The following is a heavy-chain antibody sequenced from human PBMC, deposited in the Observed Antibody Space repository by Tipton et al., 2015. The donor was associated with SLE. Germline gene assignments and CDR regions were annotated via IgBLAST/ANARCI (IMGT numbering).Heavy chain of an antibody. CDR2: MYHSGST. D-gene: IGHD6-13*01. J-gene: IGHJ5*02. Sequence: TLSLTCTVSGGSIRSNYWRWIRQPPGEGLEWIGYMYHSGSTKYNPSLKSRVTISLDTSKNQVSLKLTSVTAADTAVYYCARGWYSRNWEWWFDPWGQGTLVTVSS. V-gene: IGHV4-59*13. CDR1: GGSIRSNY. CDR3: ARGWYSRNWEWWFDP.